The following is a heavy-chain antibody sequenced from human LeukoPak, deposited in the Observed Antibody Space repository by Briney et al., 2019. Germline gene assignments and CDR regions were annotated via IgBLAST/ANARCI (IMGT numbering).Heavy chain of an antibody. Sequence: ASVKVSCKASGYTFTNYGISWVRQAPGHGLEWMGWFSAYNGNTKNAQKVQGRVTLTTDTSTSTAYMELRRLRSDDTAVYYCARGGTFYYDSSAYYWGQGTLVTVSS. J-gene: IGHJ4*02. CDR3: ARGGTFYYDSSAYY. V-gene: IGHV1-18*01. CDR2: FSAYNGNT. CDR1: GYTFTNYG. D-gene: IGHD3-22*01.